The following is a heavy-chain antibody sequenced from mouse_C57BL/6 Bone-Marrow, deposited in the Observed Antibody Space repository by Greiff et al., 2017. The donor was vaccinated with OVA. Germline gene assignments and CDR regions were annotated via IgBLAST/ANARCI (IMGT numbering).Heavy chain of an antibody. Sequence: VQRVESGPGLVAPSQSLSITCTVSGFSLTSYAISWVRQPPGKGLEWLGVIWTGGGTNYNSALKSRLSISKDNSKSQVFLKMNSLQTDDTARYYCARPLLRYYYAMDYWGQGTSVTVSS. CDR1: GFSLTSYA. V-gene: IGHV2-9-1*01. J-gene: IGHJ4*01. CDR3: ARPLLRYYYAMDY. CDR2: IWTGGGT. D-gene: IGHD1-1*01.